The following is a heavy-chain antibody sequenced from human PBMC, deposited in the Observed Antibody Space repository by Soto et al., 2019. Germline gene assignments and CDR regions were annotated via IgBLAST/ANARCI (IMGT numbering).Heavy chain of an antibody. CDR3: ARLIYETRLHYMSIDF. CDR2: IFHDGTA. V-gene: IGHV4-4*02. CDR1: GVSISSGNW. D-gene: IGHD3-10*01. J-gene: IGHJ4*02. Sequence: SGTLSLTCAVSGVSISSGNWWTCVRQSPQRGLEYIGEIFHDGTANYYPSFERRAAISVDTSKKQFSPKLTSVTPADTAIYFFARLIYETRLHYMSIDFWGQGTLVTVSS.